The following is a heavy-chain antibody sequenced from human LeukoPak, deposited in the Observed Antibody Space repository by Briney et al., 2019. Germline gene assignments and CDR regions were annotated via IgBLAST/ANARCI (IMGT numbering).Heavy chain of an antibody. CDR1: GFTFDDYG. CDR3: ARLGVGATRDAFDI. V-gene: IGHV3-20*04. D-gene: IGHD1-26*01. CDR2: INWNGGST. J-gene: IGHJ3*02. Sequence: RPGGSLRLSCAASGFTFDDYGMSWVRQAPGKGLEWVSGINWNGGSTGYADSVKGRFTISRDNAKNSLYLRMNSLRAEDTALYYCARLGVGATRDAFDIWGQGTMVTVSS.